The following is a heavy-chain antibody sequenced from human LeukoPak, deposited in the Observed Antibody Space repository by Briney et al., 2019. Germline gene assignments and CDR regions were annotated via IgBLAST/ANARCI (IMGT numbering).Heavy chain of an antibody. D-gene: IGHD5-24*01. V-gene: IGHV1-2*02. J-gene: IGHJ5*02. CDR3: ARNTINWFDP. CDR1: GYTFTDYY. CDR2: INPNSGGT. Sequence: GASVKVSCKASGYTFTDYYMHWVRQAPGQGLEWMGWINPNSGGTNYAQKFQGRVSMTRDTSISTAYMALSRLRSDDPAVYYCARNTINWFDPWGQGVLVTVSS.